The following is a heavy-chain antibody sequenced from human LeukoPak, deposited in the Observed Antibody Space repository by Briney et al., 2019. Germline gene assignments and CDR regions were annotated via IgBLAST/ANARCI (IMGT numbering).Heavy chain of an antibody. CDR2: IKQDGREK. CDR3: ARESHSSGWYDY. J-gene: IGHJ4*02. V-gene: IGHV3-7*01. CDR1: GFTLSSYW. D-gene: IGHD6-19*01. Sequence: GGSLRLSCAASGFTLSSYWMSGVGQAPGKGVEGVANIKQDGREKYYVDSVKGRFTISRDNAKNSLYLQMNSLRAEDTAVYYCARESHSSGWYDYWGQGTLVTVSS.